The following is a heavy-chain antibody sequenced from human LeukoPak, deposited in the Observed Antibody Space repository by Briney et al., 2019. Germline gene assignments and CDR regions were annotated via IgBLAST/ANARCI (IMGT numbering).Heavy chain of an antibody. J-gene: IGHJ4*02. Sequence: SETLSLTCTVSGGSISSGGYYWSWIRQHPGKGLEWIGYIYYSGSTYYNPSLKSRVTISVDTSKNQFSLKLSSVTAADTAVYYCARTPGEIVVVWYYFDYWGQGTLVTVSS. D-gene: IGHD2-2*01. V-gene: IGHV4-31*03. CDR3: ARTPGEIVVVWYYFDY. CDR1: GGSISSGGYY. CDR2: IYYSGST.